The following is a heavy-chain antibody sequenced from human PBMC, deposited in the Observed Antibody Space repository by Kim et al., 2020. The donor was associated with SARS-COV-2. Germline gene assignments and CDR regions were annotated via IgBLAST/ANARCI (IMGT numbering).Heavy chain of an antibody. CDR1: GYTFTNYG. V-gene: IGHV1-18*01. J-gene: IGHJ6*02. CDR3: TRADREVYYYYGMAD. D-gene: IGHD1-26*01. CDR2: ISAYNGDT. Sequence: ASVKVSCKASGYTFTNYGITWVRQAPGQGLEWMGWISAYNGDTKYTQNLQGRVTMSTDTSTSTAYLEVRSLRSDDTAVYHCTRADREVYYYYGMADWGQGTAVTVSS.